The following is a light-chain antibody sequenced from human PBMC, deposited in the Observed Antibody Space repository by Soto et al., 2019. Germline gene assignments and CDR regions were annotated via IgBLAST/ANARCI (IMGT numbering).Light chain of an antibody. CDR3: QKYNSAPLT. J-gene: IGKJ4*01. CDR2: AAS. Sequence: DILMTQSASSLSASVGDRVTITCRASQGISNYLAWYQQKPGKVPKLLIYAASTLQSGVPSRFSGSGYGTDFNLTISSLQPEDVATYYCQKYNSAPLTFGGGTKVDIK. CDR1: QGISNY. V-gene: IGKV1-27*01.